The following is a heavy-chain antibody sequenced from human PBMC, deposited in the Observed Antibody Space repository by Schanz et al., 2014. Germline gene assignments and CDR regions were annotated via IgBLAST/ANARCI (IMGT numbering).Heavy chain of an antibody. CDR2: IYIGGNT. J-gene: IGHJ4*02. V-gene: IGHV3-66*01. CDR3: ARGGPAYYVDD. CDR1: GFSVGNKY. Sequence: EVQLVESGGGLVQPGGSLRLSCAASGFSVGNKYMNWVRQAPGKGLEWVSFIYIGGNTYYADSVKGRFTISRDNSKNTEYIQMSSLRAEDTAVYNCARGGPAYYVDDWGQGTLVTVSS.